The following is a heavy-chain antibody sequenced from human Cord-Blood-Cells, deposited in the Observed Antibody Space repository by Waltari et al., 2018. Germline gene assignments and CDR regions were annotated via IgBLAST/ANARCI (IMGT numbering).Heavy chain of an antibody. CDR1: AFTFSSYW. J-gene: IGHJ6*02. V-gene: IGHV3-74*01. CDR2: INSDGSST. CDR3: ARSIRLPTVTTYYYYYGMDV. D-gene: IGHD4-17*01. Sequence: EVQLVESGGGLVQPGGSLRLSCAASAFTFSSYWMHWFRQAPGKGLVWVSRINSDGSSTSYADSGKGLFTTSRANAKNTLYLQMNSLRAEDTAVYYCARSIRLPTVTTYYYYYGMDVWGQGTTVTVSS.